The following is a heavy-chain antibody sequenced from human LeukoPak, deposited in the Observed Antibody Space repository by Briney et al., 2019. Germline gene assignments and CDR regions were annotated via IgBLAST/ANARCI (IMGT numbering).Heavy chain of an antibody. CDR1: GTSFSSYY. Sequence: SETLSLTCGVSGTSFSSYYWSWIRQTPGMGLEWIGEVNHSGYTNMNPSLKSRVTISVDASKNQFSLRMNTVTAADTAVYFCARMTTGHDYWGRGTLVTVSS. CDR2: VNHSGYT. CDR3: ARMTTGHDY. D-gene: IGHD4-17*01. V-gene: IGHV4-34*01. J-gene: IGHJ4*02.